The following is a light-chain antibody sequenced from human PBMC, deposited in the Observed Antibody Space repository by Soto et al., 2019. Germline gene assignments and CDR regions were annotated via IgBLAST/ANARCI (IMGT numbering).Light chain of an antibody. CDR2: DDN. CDR1: RSNIGAGYD. Sequence: QSVLTQPPSVSGAPGQGVTISCTGSRSNIGAGYDVHWYQQLPGTAPKLLIYDDNKRPSGIPDRFSGSKSGTSATLGITGFQTGDEADYYCGSWDSSLSAYVFGTGTKVTVL. CDR3: GSWDSSLSAYV. J-gene: IGLJ1*01. V-gene: IGLV1-51*01.